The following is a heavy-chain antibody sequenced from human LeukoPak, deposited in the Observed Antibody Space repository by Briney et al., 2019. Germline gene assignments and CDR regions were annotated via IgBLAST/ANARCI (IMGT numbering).Heavy chain of an antibody. V-gene: IGHV4-59*08. CDR3: ARRRSGLFDY. CDR2: IYYSGST. Sequence: PSETLSLTCTVSGGPINSYYWAWIRQPPGKGLEWVAYIYYSGSTMYHPSLKSRVNTSLDTSKNQFSLNLTSVTAADTAVYYCARRRSGLFDYWGQGILVTVSS. J-gene: IGHJ4*02. CDR1: GGPINSYY.